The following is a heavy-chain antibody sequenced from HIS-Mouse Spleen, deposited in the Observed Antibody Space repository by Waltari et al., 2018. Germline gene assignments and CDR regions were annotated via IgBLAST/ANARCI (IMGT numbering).Heavy chain of an antibody. J-gene: IGHJ4*02. V-gene: IGHV6-1*01. D-gene: IGHD6-13*01. CDR3: ARAPYREGAAANFDY. Sequence: QVQLQQSGPGLVKPSQTLSLTCAISGDSVPSNSAAWNCIRPSPSRGLEWLGSTYYRSKWYNEYAVSVKSRITINPDTSKNQFSLQLNSVTPEDTAVYYCARAPYREGAAANFDYWGQGTLVTVSS. CDR2: TYYRSKWYN. CDR1: GDSVPSNSAA.